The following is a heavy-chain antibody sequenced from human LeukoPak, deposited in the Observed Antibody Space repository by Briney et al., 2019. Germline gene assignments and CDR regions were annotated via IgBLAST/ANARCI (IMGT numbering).Heavy chain of an antibody. CDR3: GKEGGLYDSGGYFDY. D-gene: IGHD3-3*01. V-gene: IGHV3-23*01. CDR2: ISSSGGGT. CDR1: GFTLSGYW. J-gene: IGHJ4*02. Sequence: GGSLRLSCAASGFTLSGYWIHWVRQAPGKGLEWVSTISSSGGGTYYADSVKGRFTISRDDSKNTFYLQMNSLRAEDTAVYHCGKEGGLYDSGGYFDYWGQGALVTVSS.